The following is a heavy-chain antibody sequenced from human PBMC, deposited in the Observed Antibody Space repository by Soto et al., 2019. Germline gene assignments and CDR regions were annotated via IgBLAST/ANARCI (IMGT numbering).Heavy chain of an antibody. V-gene: IGHV3-30*03. CDR3: ARALKPYYYGSGSRN. D-gene: IGHD3-10*01. CDR1: GFTFSSYG. Sequence: PGGSLRLSCAASGFTFSSYGMHWVRQAPGKGLEWVAVISYDGSNKYYADSVKGRFTISRDNSKNTLYLQMNSLRAEDTAVYYCARALKPYYYGSGSRNWGQGTLVTVSS. CDR2: ISYDGSNK. J-gene: IGHJ4*02.